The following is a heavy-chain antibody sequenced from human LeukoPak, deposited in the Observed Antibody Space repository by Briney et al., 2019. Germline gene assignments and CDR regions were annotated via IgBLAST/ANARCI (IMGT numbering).Heavy chain of an antibody. V-gene: IGHV1-18*01. Sequence: ASVKLSCKASGYTFTIYGISWVRHGPGQGLEWMGWISAYNSNTNYAQKLQGRVTMTTDTSTSTAYMELRSLRSDDTAVYYCARDLGGDFDYWGQGTLVTVSS. D-gene: IGHD3-3*01. CDR3: ARDLGGDFDY. J-gene: IGHJ4*02. CDR2: ISAYNSNT. CDR1: GYTFTIYG.